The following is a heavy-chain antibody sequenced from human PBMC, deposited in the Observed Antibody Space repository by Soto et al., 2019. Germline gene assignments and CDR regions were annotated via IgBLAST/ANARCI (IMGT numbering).Heavy chain of an antibody. CDR3: ARAWTATAGWANWFDL. V-gene: IGHV4-31*03. D-gene: IGHD6-13*01. CDR2: IYYSGTT. J-gene: IGHJ5*02. CDR1: GGSISGGGYY. Sequence: QVQLQESGPGLVEPSQTLSLTCTVSGGSISGGGYYWSWIRQHPGKGLEWIGYIYYSGTTYYNPSPKLRLTISVATSKTQFSLKLSSVTAADTAVYYCARAWTATAGWANWFDLWGQGTLVTVSS.